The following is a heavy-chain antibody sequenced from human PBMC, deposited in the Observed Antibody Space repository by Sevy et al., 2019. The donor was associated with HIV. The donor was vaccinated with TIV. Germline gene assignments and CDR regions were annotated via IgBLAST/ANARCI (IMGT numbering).Heavy chain of an antibody. CDR2: IKSKTDGATR. Sequence: GGSLRLSCVASGFTFSKAWMSWVRQAPGKGLEWVGRIKSKTDGATRDLAAPVKGRITISRDDSKNTLYLQISNLKIEDTGVYFCAAGVGASDFDYWGQGTLVTVSS. CDR1: GFTFSKAW. J-gene: IGHJ4*02. CDR3: AAGVGASDFDY. V-gene: IGHV3-15*01. D-gene: IGHD1-26*01.